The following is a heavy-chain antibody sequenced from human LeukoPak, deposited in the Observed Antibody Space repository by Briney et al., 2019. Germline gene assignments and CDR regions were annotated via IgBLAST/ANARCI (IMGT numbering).Heavy chain of an antibody. CDR2: ISSSTAYT. Sequence: GGSLRLSCAASGFIFSTYSKTWVRQAPGKGLEWVASISSSTAYTSYADSVKGRFTISRDNAKNSLFLQMNSLRPEDTAVYYCARAESGSYYHYMDVWGKGTTVTISS. CDR3: ARAESGSYYHYMDV. D-gene: IGHD1-26*01. CDR1: GFIFSTYS. J-gene: IGHJ6*03. V-gene: IGHV3-21*04.